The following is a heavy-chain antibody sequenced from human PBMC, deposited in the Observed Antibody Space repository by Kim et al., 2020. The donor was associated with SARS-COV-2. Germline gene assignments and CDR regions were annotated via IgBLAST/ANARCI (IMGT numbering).Heavy chain of an antibody. D-gene: IGHD6-13*01. CDR1: GFPFSSHS. Sequence: GGSLRLSCAASGFPFSSHSMHWVRQAPGKGLEWVSGISSNVINTYYSDSVKGRFTISRDNSKNTLYLQMGSLRSEDMAVYYCARGRGSWAFDYWGQGTRVTVSS. V-gene: IGHV3-64*02. CDR3: ARGRGSWAFDY. J-gene: IGHJ4*02. CDR2: ISSNVINT.